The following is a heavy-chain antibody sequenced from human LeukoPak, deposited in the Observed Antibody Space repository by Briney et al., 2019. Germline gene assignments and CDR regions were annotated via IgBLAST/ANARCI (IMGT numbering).Heavy chain of an antibody. CDR2: ISSSSSTI. CDR3: AREEDIVVVPAATSFDY. V-gene: IGHV3-48*02. CDR1: GFTFSSYS. Sequence: PGGSLRLSCAASGFTFSSYSMNWARQAPGKGLEWVSYISSSSSTIYYADSVKGRFTISRDNAENSLYLQMNSLRDEDTAVYYCAREEDIVVVPAATSFDYWGQGTLVTVSS. J-gene: IGHJ4*02. D-gene: IGHD2-2*01.